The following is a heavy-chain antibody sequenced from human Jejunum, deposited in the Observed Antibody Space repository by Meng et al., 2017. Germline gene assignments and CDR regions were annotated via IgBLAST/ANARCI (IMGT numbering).Heavy chain of an antibody. CDR1: GGSISSSSW. CDR2: ISLSGSP. CDR3: ARVQWDFGSETYTGFNY. D-gene: IGHD3-10*01. J-gene: IGHJ4*02. Sequence: GQLQGPGPGLVNPSGTLSPTCAVYGGSISSSSWWSWVRQPPGKGLEWIGEISLSGSPSYNPSLRTRVTISIDTSRNQFSLSLSSVTAADTAVYYCARVQWDFGSETYTGFNYWGQGTLVTVSS. V-gene: IGHV4-4*02.